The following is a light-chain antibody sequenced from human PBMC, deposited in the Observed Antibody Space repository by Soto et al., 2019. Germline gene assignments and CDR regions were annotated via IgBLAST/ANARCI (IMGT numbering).Light chain of an antibody. CDR3: QSYDSSLSGVV. CDR2: GNN. V-gene: IGLV1-40*01. J-gene: IGLJ2*01. Sequence: QSVLTQPPSVSGAPGQRVTISCTGSSSNIGAGYDVHWYQQLPGSAPKLLIYGNNNRPSGVPDRFSVSKSGTSASLAITGLQAEDEADYYCQSYDSSLSGVVFGGGTKLTVL. CDR1: SSNIGAGYD.